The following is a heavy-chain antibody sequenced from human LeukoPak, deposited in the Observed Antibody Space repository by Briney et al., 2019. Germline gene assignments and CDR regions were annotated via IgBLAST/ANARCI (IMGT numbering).Heavy chain of an antibody. D-gene: IGHD2-2*02. Sequence: ASVKVSCKASGYTFTSYYMHWVRQAPGQGLEWMGIINPSGGSTSYAQKFQGRVTITADESTSTAYMELSSLRSEDTAVYYCARDGDIVVVPAAILGWTWFDPWGQGTLVTVSS. J-gene: IGHJ5*02. CDR2: INPSGGST. CDR1: GYTFTSYY. V-gene: IGHV1-46*01. CDR3: ARDGDIVVVPAAILGWTWFDP.